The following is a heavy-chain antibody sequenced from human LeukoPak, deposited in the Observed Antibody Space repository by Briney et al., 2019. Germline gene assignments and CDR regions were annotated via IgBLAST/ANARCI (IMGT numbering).Heavy chain of an antibody. CDR3: ARGYCSSTSCYLDY. Sequence: SETLSLTCTVSGGSISSYYWSWIRQPPGKGLEWIGYIFYSGSTNYNPSLKSRVTISVDRSKNQFSLKLSSVTAADTAVYYCARGYCSSTSCYLDYWGQGTLVTVSS. CDR2: IFYSGST. CDR1: GGSISSYY. V-gene: IGHV4-59*12. J-gene: IGHJ4*02. D-gene: IGHD2-2*01.